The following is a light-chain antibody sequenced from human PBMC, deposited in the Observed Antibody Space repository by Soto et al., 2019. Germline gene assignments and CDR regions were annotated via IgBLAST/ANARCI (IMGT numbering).Light chain of an antibody. CDR2: EGS. CDR3: SSYAGSRIYV. CDR1: SSDVGIYNL. Sequence: QSALTQPASVSGSPGQSITISCTGTSSDVGIYNLVSWYQQHPDKALKLLIYEGSKRPSGVSNRFSGSKSDNTASLTISGLQAEDEADYYCSSYAGSRIYVFGAGTKLTVL. V-gene: IGLV2-23*01. J-gene: IGLJ1*01.